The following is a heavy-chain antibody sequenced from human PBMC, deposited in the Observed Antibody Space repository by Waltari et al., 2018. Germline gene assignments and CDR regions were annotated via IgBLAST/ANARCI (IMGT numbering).Heavy chain of an antibody. J-gene: IGHJ3*01. V-gene: IGHV4-39*01. Sequence: QLQLQESGPRLVRPSETLSLICRVSGVSITSNRHYWAWIRQSPGQGLEWIGTVSYSVTPYISPSLKSRVSVSRDTSKNQVSLILGSVTAADMAVYYCATYIGASVGTAAFDVWGQGTMVTVSS. CDR3: ATYIGASVGTAAFDV. CDR1: GVSITSNRHY. D-gene: IGHD5-12*01. CDR2: VSYSVTP.